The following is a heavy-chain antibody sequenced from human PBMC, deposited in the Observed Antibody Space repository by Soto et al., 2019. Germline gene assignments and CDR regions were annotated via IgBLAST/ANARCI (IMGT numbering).Heavy chain of an antibody. Sequence: ASVKVSCKASGYTFTGYYMHWVRQAPGQGLEWMGWINPNSGGTNYAQKFQGRVTMTRDTSISTAYMELSRLRSDDTAVYYCARDWGYCSGGSCYSPWFDPWGQGTLVTVSS. V-gene: IGHV1-2*02. D-gene: IGHD2-15*01. CDR3: ARDWGYCSGGSCYSPWFDP. CDR2: INPNSGGT. J-gene: IGHJ5*02. CDR1: GYTFTGYY.